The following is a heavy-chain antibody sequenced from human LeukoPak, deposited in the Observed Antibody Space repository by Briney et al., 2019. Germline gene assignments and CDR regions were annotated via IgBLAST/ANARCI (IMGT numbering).Heavy chain of an antibody. CDR2: IYYSGST. J-gene: IGHJ4*02. Sequence: SKTLSLTCSVSGGSITTNNYYWGWIRQPPGKGLEWIGSIYYSGSTYYNPSLKSRVTISVDTSEHQFSLKLSSVTAAYTAMYXXXRQXGXXYXHFDYXXQGTLVTVSS. D-gene: IGHD5-18*01. CDR1: GGSITTNNYY. CDR3: XRQXGXXYXHFDY. V-gene: IGHV4-39*01.